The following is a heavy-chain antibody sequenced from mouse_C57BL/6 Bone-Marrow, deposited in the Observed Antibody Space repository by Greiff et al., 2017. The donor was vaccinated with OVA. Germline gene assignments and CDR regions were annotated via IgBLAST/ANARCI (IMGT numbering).Heavy chain of an antibody. V-gene: IGHV7-1*01. CDR1: GFTFSDFY. CDR2: SRNKANDYTT. Sequence: EVKVVESGGGLVQSGRSLRLSCATSGFTFSDFYMEWVRQAPGKGLEWIAASRNKANDYTTEYSASVKGRFIVSRDTSQSILYLQMNALRAEDTAIYYCARGLYFDYWGQGTTLTVSS. CDR3: ARGLYFDY. J-gene: IGHJ2*01.